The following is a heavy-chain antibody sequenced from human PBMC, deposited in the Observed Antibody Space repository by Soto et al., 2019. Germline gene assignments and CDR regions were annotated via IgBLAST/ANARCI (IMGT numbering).Heavy chain of an antibody. CDR2: ISGGGGTI. D-gene: IGHD6-6*01. Sequence: GGSLRLSCAASGFTFSNYAMSWVRQAPGKGLEWVSVISGGGGTIYYEDSVEGRFTISRDNSRDTLYLEMDSLRAEDTALYYCAKAMSSTSRPRNYFHCWGQGALVTVSS. J-gene: IGHJ4*02. CDR1: GFTFSNYA. V-gene: IGHV3-23*01. CDR3: AKAMSSTSRPRNYFHC.